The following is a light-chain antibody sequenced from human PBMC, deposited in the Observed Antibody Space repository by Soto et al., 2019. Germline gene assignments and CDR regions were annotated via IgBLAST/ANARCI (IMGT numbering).Light chain of an antibody. J-gene: IGKJ1*01. Sequence: EIVLTQSPATLSLSPGERATLSCRASQSVSSSYLAWYQQKPGQAPRLLIYGASTRATGIPARFSGSGSGTDFTLTISSLQSEDFAVYYCQQYNNWPRTFGQGTKVDI. CDR1: QSVSSSY. V-gene: IGKV3-15*01. CDR3: QQYNNWPRT. CDR2: GAS.